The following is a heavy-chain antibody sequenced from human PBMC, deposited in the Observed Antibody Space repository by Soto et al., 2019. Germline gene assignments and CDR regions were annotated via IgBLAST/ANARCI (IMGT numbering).Heavy chain of an antibody. CDR3: AKDSDFWSCPQGDFDY. V-gene: IGHV3-23*01. J-gene: IGHJ4*02. CDR2: ISGSGGST. D-gene: IGHD3-3*01. Sequence: EVQLLESGGGLVQPGGSLRLSCAASGFTFSSYAMSWVRQAPGKGLEWVSAISGSGGSTYYADSVKGRFTISRDNSKNTLYLQMNSLRAEDTAVYYCAKDSDFWSCPQGDFDYWGQGTLVTVSS. CDR1: GFTFSSYA.